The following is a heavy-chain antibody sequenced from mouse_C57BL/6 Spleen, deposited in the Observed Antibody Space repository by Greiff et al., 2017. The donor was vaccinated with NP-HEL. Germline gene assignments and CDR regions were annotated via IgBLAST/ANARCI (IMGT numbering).Heavy chain of an antibody. J-gene: IGHJ4*01. CDR1: GYTFTGYW. CDR2: ILPGSGST. Sequence: QVQLQQSGAELMKPGASVKLSCKATGYTFTGYWIEWVKQRPGHGLEWIGEILPGSGSTNYTEKFKGKATFTADTSSNTAYMQLSSLKTEDSAIYYSARSDGNYVEYYAVDYWGQGTSVTVSS. V-gene: IGHV1-9*01. D-gene: IGHD2-1*01. CDR3: ARSDGNYVEYYAVDY.